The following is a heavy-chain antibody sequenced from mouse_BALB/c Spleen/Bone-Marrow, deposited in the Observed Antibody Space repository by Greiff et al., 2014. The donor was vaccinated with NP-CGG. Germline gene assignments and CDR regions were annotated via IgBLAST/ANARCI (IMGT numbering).Heavy chain of an antibody. V-gene: IGHV14-3*02. Sequence: VTLKESGAELVKPGASVKLSCTASGFNIKDTYIHWVKQRPEQGLEWIGRIDPANGNTKYDPKFQGKATITADTSSNTAYLQLSSLTSEDTAVYYCARSRDYGSSYYAMDYWGQGTSVTVSS. J-gene: IGHJ4*01. CDR1: GFNIKDTY. D-gene: IGHD1-1*01. CDR3: ARSRDYGSSYYAMDY. CDR2: IDPANGNT.